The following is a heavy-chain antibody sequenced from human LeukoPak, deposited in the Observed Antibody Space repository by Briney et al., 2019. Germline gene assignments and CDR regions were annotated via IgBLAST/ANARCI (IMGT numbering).Heavy chain of an antibody. Sequence: PGGSLRLSCAASGFTFSSYEMNWVRQAPGRGLEWVSHISSSGSAIYYADSVKGRFTISGDNAKNSLDLQMNSLRAEDTAVYYCAWRFLHWGQGTLVTVSS. CDR1: GFTFSSYE. V-gene: IGHV3-48*03. CDR3: AWRFLH. CDR2: ISSSGSAI. J-gene: IGHJ1*01.